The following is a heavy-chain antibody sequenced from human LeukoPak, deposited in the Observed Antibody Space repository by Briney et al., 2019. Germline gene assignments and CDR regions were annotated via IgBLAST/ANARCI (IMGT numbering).Heavy chain of an antibody. V-gene: IGHV3-48*03. Sequence: GGSLRLSCAASGFTFSSYEMNWVRQAPGKGLEWVSYISGSGSTIYYADSVKGRFTISRDNAKNSLYLQMNSLRAEDTAVYYCARSGYGDYALSVAFDIWGQGTMVTVSS. D-gene: IGHD4-17*01. J-gene: IGHJ3*02. CDR1: GFTFSSYE. CDR2: ISGSGSTI. CDR3: ARSGYGDYALSVAFDI.